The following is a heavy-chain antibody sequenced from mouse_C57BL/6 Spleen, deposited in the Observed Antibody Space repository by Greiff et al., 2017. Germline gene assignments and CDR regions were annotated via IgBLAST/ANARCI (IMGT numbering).Heavy chain of an antibody. CDR1: GYTFTNYW. V-gene: IGHV1-63*01. CDR3: ARHYSNPGWFAY. D-gene: IGHD2-5*01. CDR2: IYPGGGYT. J-gene: IGHJ3*01. Sequence: VKLQESGAELVRPGTSVKMSCKASGYTFTNYWIGWAKQRPGHGLEWIGDIYPGGGYTNYNEKFKGKATLTADKSSSTAYMQFSSLTSEDSAIYYCARHYSNPGWFAYWGQGTLVTVSA.